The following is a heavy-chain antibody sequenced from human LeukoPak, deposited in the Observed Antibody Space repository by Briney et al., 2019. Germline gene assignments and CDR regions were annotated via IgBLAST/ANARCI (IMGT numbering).Heavy chain of an antibody. Sequence: ASVKVSCKASGYTFISYDINWVRQVTGQGLEWMGWMNPNSGNAAYAQKFQGRVTITRNTSISTAFMELSRLRSEDTAVYYCARRAVGNSYYYSMDVWGKGTTVTVSS. D-gene: IGHD6-19*01. CDR2: MNPNSGNA. J-gene: IGHJ6*03. V-gene: IGHV1-8*03. CDR3: ARRAVGNSYYYSMDV. CDR1: GYTFISYD.